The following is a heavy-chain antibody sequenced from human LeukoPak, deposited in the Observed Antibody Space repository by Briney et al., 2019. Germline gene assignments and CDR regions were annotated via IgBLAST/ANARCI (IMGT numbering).Heavy chain of an antibody. CDR2: MNQDGSEK. CDR1: GFTVSSNY. CDR3: ARDGAARGSGSFGD. Sequence: PGGSLRLSCAASGFTVSSNYMSWVRQAPGKGLEWVANMNQDGSEKHYVDSVKGRFTISRDNAKNSLYLQMNSLRAEDTAVYYCARDGAARGSGSFGDWGQGTLLTVSS. J-gene: IGHJ4*02. V-gene: IGHV3-7*01. D-gene: IGHD3-10*01.